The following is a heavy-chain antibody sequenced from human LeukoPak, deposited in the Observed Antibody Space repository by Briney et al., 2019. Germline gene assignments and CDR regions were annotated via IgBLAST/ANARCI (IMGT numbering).Heavy chain of an antibody. Sequence: PGGSLRLSCAASGFIVSSNHMIWVRQAPGKGLEGVSGINWNGGSTGYADSVKGRFTISRDNAKNSLYLQMNSLRAEDTALYYCASLTYYYDSWDAFDIWGQGTMVTVSS. CDR3: ASLTYYYDSWDAFDI. J-gene: IGHJ3*02. CDR2: INWNGGST. D-gene: IGHD3-22*01. CDR1: GFIVSSNH. V-gene: IGHV3-20*04.